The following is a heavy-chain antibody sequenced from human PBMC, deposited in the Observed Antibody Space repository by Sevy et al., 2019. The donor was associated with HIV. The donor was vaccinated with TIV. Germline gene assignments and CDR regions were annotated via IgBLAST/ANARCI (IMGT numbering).Heavy chain of an antibody. Sequence: GGSLRLSCAASGFTFSSYEMNWVRQAPGKGLEWVSYISSSGSTIYYADSVKGRFTISRDNAKNSLYLQMNSLRAEDTAVYYCARYSSSWHTRPPDNLYYYYYYMDVWGKGTTVTVSS. CDR3: ARYSSSWHTRPPDNLYYYYYYMDV. D-gene: IGHD6-13*01. J-gene: IGHJ6*03. CDR1: GFTFSSYE. CDR2: ISSSGSTI. V-gene: IGHV3-48*03.